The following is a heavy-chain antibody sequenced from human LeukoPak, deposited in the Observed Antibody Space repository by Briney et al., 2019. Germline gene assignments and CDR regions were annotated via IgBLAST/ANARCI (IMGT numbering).Heavy chain of an antibody. V-gene: IGHV3-23*01. CDR2: FSGNDGST. Sequence: GGSLRLSCATSGFTFSNYAINWVRQAPGKGLEWVSAFSGNDGSTYYADSVRGRFTISRDNSKHTLYLQMTSLRAEDTAVYYCAKMTLRSYHMDVWGKGTTVTVSS. J-gene: IGHJ6*03. CDR1: GFTFSNYA. CDR3: AKMTLRSYHMDV.